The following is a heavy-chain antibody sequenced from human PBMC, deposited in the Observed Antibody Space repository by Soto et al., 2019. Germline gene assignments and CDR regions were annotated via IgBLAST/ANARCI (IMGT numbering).Heavy chain of an antibody. CDR2: INWNGGST. Sequence: GGSLRLSCAASGFTFDDYGMSWVRQATGKGLEWVSGINWNGGSTGYADSVKGRFTISRDNAKNSLYLQMNSLRAEDTALYYCARRSYSSRFYPSGMDVWGQGTMVTVSS. J-gene: IGHJ6*02. CDR1: GFTFDDYG. V-gene: IGHV3-20*04. D-gene: IGHD6-13*01. CDR3: ARRSYSSRFYPSGMDV.